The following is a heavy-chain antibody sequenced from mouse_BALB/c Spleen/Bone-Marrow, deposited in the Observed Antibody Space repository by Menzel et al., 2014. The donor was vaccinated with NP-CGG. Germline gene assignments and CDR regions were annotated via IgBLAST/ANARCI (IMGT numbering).Heavy chain of an antibody. V-gene: IGHV4-1*02. CDR3: ARLGYYGGFAY. CDR1: GFDFSRYW. CDR2: INPDSSTI. D-gene: IGHD2-3*01. Sequence: EVKVIESGGGLVQPGGSLKLSCAASGFDFSRYWMSWVRQAPGKGLEWIGEINPDSSTINYTPSLKDKFIISRDSAKNTLYLQMSKVRSEDAALYYCARLGYYGGFAYWGQGTLVTVSA. J-gene: IGHJ3*01.